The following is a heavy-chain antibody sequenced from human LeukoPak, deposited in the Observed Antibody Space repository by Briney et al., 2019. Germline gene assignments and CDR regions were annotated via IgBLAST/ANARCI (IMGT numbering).Heavy chain of an antibody. D-gene: IGHD1-26*01. V-gene: IGHV1-2*02. CDR2: IYPHSGGT. Sequence: ASVKVSCKASGYTFTGYYIHWVRQAPGQGPEWMGWIYPHSGGTNYAQKFQGRVTMTRDTSISTAYMELSRLRSDDTAVYYCARDQVDAGSYFAFFDYWGQGTLVAVSS. CDR1: GYTFTGYY. CDR3: ARDQVDAGSYFAFFDY. J-gene: IGHJ4*02.